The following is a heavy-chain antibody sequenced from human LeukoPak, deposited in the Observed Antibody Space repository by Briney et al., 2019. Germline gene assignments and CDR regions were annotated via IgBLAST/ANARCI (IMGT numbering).Heavy chain of an antibody. V-gene: IGHV4-39*02. CDR3: AGGIGYATSPADH. J-gene: IGHJ5*02. Sequence: SETLSLTCTVSGGSISSSSYYWGWIRQPPGKGLEWIGSIYYSGSTYYNPSLKSRVTISVDTSKNHFSLSLNSVTAADTAVYFCAGGIGYATSPADHLGQGTLVIVSS. CDR2: IYYSGST. CDR1: GGSISSSSYY. D-gene: IGHD6-13*01.